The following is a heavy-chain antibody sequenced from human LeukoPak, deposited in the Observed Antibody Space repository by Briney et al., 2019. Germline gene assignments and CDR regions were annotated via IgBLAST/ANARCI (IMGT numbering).Heavy chain of an antibody. V-gene: IGHV4-34*01. CDR3: AGGSDWNDFDY. Sequence: PSETLSLTCAVYGGSFSGNNWSWIRQPPGQGLEWRGKINNSETTNYNPSLNSRVTITIATSKNQYSLKLSPVTAADADVYCCAGGSDWNDFDYLGQGTLVTVSS. D-gene: IGHD1-1*01. CDR2: INNSETT. J-gene: IGHJ4*02. CDR1: GGSFSGNN.